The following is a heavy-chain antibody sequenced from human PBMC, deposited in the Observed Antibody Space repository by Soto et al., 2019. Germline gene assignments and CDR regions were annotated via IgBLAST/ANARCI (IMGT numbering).Heavy chain of an antibody. CDR2: IYYSGST. J-gene: IGHJ4*02. Sequence: PSETLSLTCTVSGGSISSGDYYWSWIRQPPGKGLEWIGYIYYSGSTYYNPSLKSRVTISVDTSKNQFSLKLSSVTAADTAVYYCARDGYDSSGYSPTFDYWGQGTLVTVSS. D-gene: IGHD3-22*01. CDR3: ARDGYDSSGYSPTFDY. CDR1: GGSISSGDYY. V-gene: IGHV4-30-4*01.